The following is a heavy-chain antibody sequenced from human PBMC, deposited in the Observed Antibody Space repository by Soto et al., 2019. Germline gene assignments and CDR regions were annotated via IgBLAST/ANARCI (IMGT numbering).Heavy chain of an antibody. CDR2: MNPNSGNT. Sequence: ASVKVSCKASGYTFTSYDINWVRQATGQGLEWMGWMNPNSGNTGYAQKFQGRVTMTRNTSISTAYMELSSLRSEDTAVYYCARTLVVPAAMPSPVLYYYYMDVWGKGTTVTVSS. CDR1: GYTFTSYD. J-gene: IGHJ6*03. V-gene: IGHV1-8*01. D-gene: IGHD2-2*01. CDR3: ARTLVVPAAMPSPVLYYYYMDV.